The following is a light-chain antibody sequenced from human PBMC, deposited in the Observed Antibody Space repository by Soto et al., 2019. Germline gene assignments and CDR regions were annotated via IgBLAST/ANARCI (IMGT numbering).Light chain of an antibody. CDR1: QTVSRSY. CDR2: AAS. J-gene: IGKJ5*01. Sequence: EIVLTQSPGALSLSPGERATLSCRASQTVSRSYLAWYHQKPGQAPRLLIYAASTRATGNPDRFSGSGSGTDFTLTISRLEPEDSAVYYCQQHNNLPITFGQGTRLEIK. CDR3: QQHNNLPIT. V-gene: IGKV3-20*01.